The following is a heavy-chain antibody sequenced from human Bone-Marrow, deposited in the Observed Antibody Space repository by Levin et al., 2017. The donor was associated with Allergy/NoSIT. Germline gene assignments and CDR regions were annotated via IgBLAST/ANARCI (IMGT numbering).Heavy chain of an antibody. CDR3: ARGSYFGGLSFDC. V-gene: IGHV4-61*01. CDR2: IYHSGST. Sequence: PSETLSLTCTVSGGSVSSGSYYWSWIRQPPGKGLDWIAYIYHSGSTKYNPSLKSRVTISLDTSRNQFSLRLTSLTAADTAVYYWARGSYFGGLSFDCWGKGTLVTVSS. CDR1: GGSVSSGSYY. J-gene: IGHJ4*02. D-gene: IGHD4-23*01.